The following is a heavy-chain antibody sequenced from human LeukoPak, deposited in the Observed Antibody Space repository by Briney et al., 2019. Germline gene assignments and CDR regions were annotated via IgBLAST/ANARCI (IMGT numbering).Heavy chain of an antibody. J-gene: IGHJ6*03. CDR1: GYTFTSYD. D-gene: IGHD3-10*01. CDR3: ARECLMEADYYYMDV. V-gene: IGHV7-4-1*02. Sequence: ASVKVSCKASGYTFTSYDINWVRQATGQGLEWMGWINTNTGNPTYAQGFTGRFVFSLDTSVSTAYLQISSLKAEDTAVYYCARECLMEADYYYMDVWGKGTTVTVSS. CDR2: INTNTGNP.